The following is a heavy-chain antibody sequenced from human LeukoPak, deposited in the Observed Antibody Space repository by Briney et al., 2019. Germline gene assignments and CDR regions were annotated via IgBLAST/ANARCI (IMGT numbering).Heavy chain of an antibody. CDR3: AKDHRGDSYGYVSWFDP. J-gene: IGHJ5*02. Sequence: GGSLRLSCAASGFTFSSYGMHWVRQAPGKGLEWVAVIWYDGSNKYYADSVKGRFTVSRDNSKNTLYLQMNSLRAEDTAVYYCAKDHRGDSYGYVSWFDPWGQGTLVTVSS. CDR1: GFTFSSYG. V-gene: IGHV3-33*06. CDR2: IWYDGSNK. D-gene: IGHD5-18*01.